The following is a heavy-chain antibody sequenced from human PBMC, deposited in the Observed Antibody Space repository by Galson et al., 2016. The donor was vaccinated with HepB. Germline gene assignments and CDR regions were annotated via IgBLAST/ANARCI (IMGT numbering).Heavy chain of an antibody. CDR2: IKVDGNEK. J-gene: IGHJ4*02. Sequence: SLRLSCAASGFTLRVYWMSWVRQAPGKSLERVATIKVDGNEKYYVDSVKGRFTISGDHAKNSMYLQMNSLRAEDTAVYYCARDLSVWLRGIDSWGQGTLVTVSS. D-gene: IGHD6-19*01. CDR1: GFTLRVYW. CDR3: ARDLSVWLRGIDS. V-gene: IGHV3-7*03.